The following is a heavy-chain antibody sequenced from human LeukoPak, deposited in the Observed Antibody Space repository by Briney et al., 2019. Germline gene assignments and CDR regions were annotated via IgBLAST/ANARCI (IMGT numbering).Heavy chain of an antibody. Sequence: PGESLKISCKVSGYTFTNYWIAWVRQMPGEGLEWMAYIFPGDSDTRYSPSFQGQVTISADKSLTTAYLQRSSLKASDTAMYYCARGFGSTWLEYWGQGTLVTVSS. CDR3: ARGFGSTWLEY. J-gene: IGHJ1*01. D-gene: IGHD6-13*01. CDR2: IFPGDSDT. CDR1: GYTFTNYW. V-gene: IGHV5-51*01.